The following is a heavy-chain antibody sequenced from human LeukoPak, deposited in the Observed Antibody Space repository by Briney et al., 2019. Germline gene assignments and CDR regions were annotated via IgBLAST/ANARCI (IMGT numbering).Heavy chain of an antibody. Sequence: PGGSLRPSCAAPGFTFISYWMSWFRQAPGKGLEWVANIKQDGSEKYYVDSVKGRFTISRDNAKNSLYLQMNSLRAEDTAVYYCARDGYDSSGYYPDYWGQGTLVTVSS. CDR3: ARDGYDSSGYYPDY. D-gene: IGHD3-22*01. J-gene: IGHJ4*02. CDR1: GFTFISYW. CDR2: IKQDGSEK. V-gene: IGHV3-7*01.